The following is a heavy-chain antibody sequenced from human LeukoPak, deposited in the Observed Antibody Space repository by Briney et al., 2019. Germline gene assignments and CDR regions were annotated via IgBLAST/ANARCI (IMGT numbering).Heavy chain of an antibody. CDR2: IHYSGSA. J-gene: IGHJ4*02. CDR3: ARVPTEVGYYFDY. V-gene: IGHV4-34*01. CDR1: GGSFSGYY. Sequence: SETLSLTCAVYGGSFSGYYWTWIRQPPGKGLEWIGEIHYSGSATYNPSLKSRVTISVDTSKNQFSLKMNSVTAADTAVYYCARVPTEVGYYFDYWGQGTLVTVSS. D-gene: IGHD1-26*01.